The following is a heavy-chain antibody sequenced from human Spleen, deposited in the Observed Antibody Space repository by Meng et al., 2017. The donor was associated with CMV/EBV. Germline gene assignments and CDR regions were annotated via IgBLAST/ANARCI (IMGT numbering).Heavy chain of an antibody. CDR2: IYYSGST. Sequence: SGGSSSSYYWSWIRQPPGKGLEWIGYIYYSGSTNYNPSLQSRVTISVDTSKNQFSLKLSSVTAADTAVYYCARDERDLVVGFWSGYYYWGQGTLVTVSS. CDR3: ARDERDLVVGFWSGYYY. D-gene: IGHD3-3*01. J-gene: IGHJ4*02. V-gene: IGHV4-59*01. CDR1: GGSSSSYY.